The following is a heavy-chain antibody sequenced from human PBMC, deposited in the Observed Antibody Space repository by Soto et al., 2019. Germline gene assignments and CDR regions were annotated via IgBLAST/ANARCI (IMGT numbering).Heavy chain of an antibody. CDR2: IRSKGNNYAT. Sequence: EVQLVESGGGLVQPGGSLKLSCAASGFTFSGSAMHWVRQASGKGLEWVGRIRSKGNNYATAYGASRKGRFTIARDDSKNTSYLQMNSLNNEDTAVYYCSRQASDFWSGKPQYYMDVWGKGTTVTVSS. CDR1: GFTFSGSA. V-gene: IGHV3-73*01. CDR3: SRQASDFWSGKPQYYMDV. D-gene: IGHD3-3*01. J-gene: IGHJ6*03.